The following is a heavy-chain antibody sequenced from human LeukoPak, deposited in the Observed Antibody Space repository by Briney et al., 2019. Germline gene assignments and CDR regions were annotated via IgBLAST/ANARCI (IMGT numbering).Heavy chain of an antibody. CDR1: GFTFSSYA. CDR2: ISGSGGST. CDR3: AHLIWSGYDYDY. J-gene: IGHJ4*02. D-gene: IGHD5-12*01. Sequence: GGSLRLSCAASGFTFSSYAMSWVRQAPGKGLEWVSAISGSGGSTYYADPVKGRFTISRDNSKNTLYLQMNSLRAEDTAVYYCAHLIWSGYDYDYWGQGTLVIVSS. V-gene: IGHV3-23*01.